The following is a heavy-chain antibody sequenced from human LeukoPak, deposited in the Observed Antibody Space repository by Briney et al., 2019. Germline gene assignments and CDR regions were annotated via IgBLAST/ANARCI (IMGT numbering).Heavy chain of an antibody. D-gene: IGHD2-2*01. CDR1: GFTFSSYS. J-gene: IGHJ4*02. CDR3: ARGEGTSGPIDY. V-gene: IGHV3-21*01. CDR2: ISRSDSYI. Sequence: GGSLRLSCAASGFTFSSYSMNWVRQAPGKGLEWVSSISRSDSYIYYADSLKGRFTISRDNAKNSLFLQMNSLRAEDTAVYYCARGEGTSGPIDYWGQGTLVTVSS.